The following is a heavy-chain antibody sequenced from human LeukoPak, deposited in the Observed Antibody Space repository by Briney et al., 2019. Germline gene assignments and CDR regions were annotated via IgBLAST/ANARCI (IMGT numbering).Heavy chain of an antibody. J-gene: IGHJ3*02. D-gene: IGHD3-22*01. CDR1: GYTFTGYY. Sequence: ASVKVSCKASGYTFTGYYMRWVRQAPGQGLEWMGWINPNSGGTNYAQKFQGRVTMTRDTSISTAYMELSRLRSDDTAVYYCASRRDSSNYPRDAFDIWGQGTLVTVSS. V-gene: IGHV1-2*02. CDR3: ASRRDSSNYPRDAFDI. CDR2: INPNSGGT.